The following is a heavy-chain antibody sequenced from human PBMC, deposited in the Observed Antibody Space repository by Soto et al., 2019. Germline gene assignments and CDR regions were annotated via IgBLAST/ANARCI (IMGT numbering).Heavy chain of an antibody. D-gene: IGHD6-19*01. Sequence: SETLSLTCTVSGGSISSYYWSWIRQPPGKGLEWIGYVHDSWGSHYNPSLKSRVAISLDTSKSQFSLKLTSVTATDTAVYYCARRYSSGFDYWGQGTLVTVSS. CDR1: GGSISSYY. J-gene: IGHJ4*02. V-gene: IGHV4-59*08. CDR3: ARRYSSGFDY. CDR2: VHDSWGS.